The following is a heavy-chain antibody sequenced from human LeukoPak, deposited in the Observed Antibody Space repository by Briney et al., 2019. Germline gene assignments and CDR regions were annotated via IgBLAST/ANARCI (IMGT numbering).Heavy chain of an antibody. CDR1: GYSFTTYW. D-gene: IGHD7-27*01. J-gene: IGHJ4*02. V-gene: IGHV5-10-1*01. CDR2: IDPTDSST. CDR3: ARKVNPGDY. Sequence: GESLKISCKGSGYSFTTYWISWVRQMPGEGLEWMGRIDPTDSSTKYSPSFQGHVTISVDKSISTAYLQWSSLKASDTAMYYCARKVNPGDYWGQGTLVTVSS.